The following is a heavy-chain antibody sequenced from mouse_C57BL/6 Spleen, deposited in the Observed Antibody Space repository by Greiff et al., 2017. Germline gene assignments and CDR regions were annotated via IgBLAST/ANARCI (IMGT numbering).Heavy chain of an antibody. CDR3: AKGSDGYWYFDV. CDR2: IYPGSGST. CDR1: GYTFTSYW. Sequence: QVQLQQPGAELVKPGASVKMSCEASGYTFTSYWITWVKQRPGQGLEWIGDIYPGSGSTNYNEKFKSKATLTVDTSSSTAYMQLSSLTSEDSAVYYCAKGSDGYWYFDVWGTGTTVTVSS. D-gene: IGHD2-3*01. J-gene: IGHJ1*03. V-gene: IGHV1-55*01.